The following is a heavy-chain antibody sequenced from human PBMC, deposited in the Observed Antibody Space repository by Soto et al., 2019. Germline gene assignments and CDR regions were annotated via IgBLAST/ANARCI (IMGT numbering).Heavy chain of an antibody. CDR3: TSHEEGARGAGGFDS. CDR1: GFRFRTRA. CDR2: IRPGGDST. V-gene: IGHV3-23*01. D-gene: IGHD1-26*01. Sequence: GGSRRLSCAACGFRFRTRAMSWVRQAPGKGLEWVASIRPGGDSTYYADSVKGRFAVSRDNSNVTLYLQMDSLRVEETAIYYCTSHEEGARGAGGFDSWGQGT. J-gene: IGHJ5*01.